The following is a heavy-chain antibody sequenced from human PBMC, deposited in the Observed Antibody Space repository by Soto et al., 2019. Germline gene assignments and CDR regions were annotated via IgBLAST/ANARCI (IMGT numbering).Heavy chain of an antibody. Sequence: VQLQESGPGLVQPSETLSLTCAVSGDSVSSASHFWSWVRQPPGQGLEWIGYISDSGRNNFNPSIRCRGTISLHQSKDEFSLRLTSVAAADTAMYYCSVERRKTSYGAPWVDPWGRGVLVTVSS. J-gene: IGHJ5*02. D-gene: IGHD4-17*01. CDR3: SVERRKTSYGAPWVDP. CDR1: GDSVSSASHF. CDR2: ISDSGRN. V-gene: IGHV4-61*01.